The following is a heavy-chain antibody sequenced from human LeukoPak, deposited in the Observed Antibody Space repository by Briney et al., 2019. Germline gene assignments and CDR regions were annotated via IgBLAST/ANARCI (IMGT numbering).Heavy chain of an antibody. V-gene: IGHV3-30*18. D-gene: IGHD6-13*01. Sequence: PGRSLRLSCAASGFTFSSYGMHWVRQALGKGLEWVAVISYDGSNKYYADSVKGRFTISRDNSKNTLYLQMNSLRAEDTAVYYCAKDSSSWFDPWGQGTLVTVSS. CDR2: ISYDGSNK. CDR1: GFTFSSYG. J-gene: IGHJ5*02. CDR3: AKDSSSWFDP.